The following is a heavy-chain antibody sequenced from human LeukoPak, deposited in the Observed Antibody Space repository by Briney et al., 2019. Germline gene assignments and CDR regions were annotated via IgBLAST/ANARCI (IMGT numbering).Heavy chain of an antibody. V-gene: IGHV4-59*01. Sequence: SETLSLSCTVSGGSISSYYWSWIRQPPGKGLEWIGYIYYSGSTNYNPSLKSRVTMSVDTSKNQFSLKLSSVTAADTAVYYCARGEYQLDYWGQGTLVTVSS. CDR1: GGSISSYY. D-gene: IGHD2-2*01. CDR2: IYYSGST. CDR3: ARGEYQLDY. J-gene: IGHJ4*02.